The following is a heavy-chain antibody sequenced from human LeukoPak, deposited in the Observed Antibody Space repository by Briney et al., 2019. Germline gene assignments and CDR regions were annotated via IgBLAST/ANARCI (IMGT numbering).Heavy chain of an antibody. V-gene: IGHV3-48*01. D-gene: IGHD6-13*01. CDR3: ARDAVAAAGTIYYYYYYMDV. Sequence: GSLRLSCAASGFTFSSYSMNWVRQAPGKGLEWVSSISSSSSTIYYADSVKGRFTVSRDNAKNSLYLQMNSLRAEDTAVYYCARDAVAAAGTIYYYYYYMDVWGKGTTVTVSS. J-gene: IGHJ6*03. CDR1: GFTFSSYS. CDR2: ISSSSSTI.